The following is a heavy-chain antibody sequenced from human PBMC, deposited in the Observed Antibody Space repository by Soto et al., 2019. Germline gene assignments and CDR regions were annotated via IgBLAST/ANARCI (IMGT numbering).Heavy chain of an antibody. CDR2: ISAYNGNT. D-gene: IGHD6-6*01. CDR3: AREGPPVLD. V-gene: IGHV1-18*01. Sequence: QVQLVQSGAEVKKPGASVKVACRASGYTFTSYGICWVRQAPGQGLEWMGWISAYNGNTNYAQKLQGRVTMTTDKTTSTAYMELSSLRPDDTAVYYCAREGPPVLDWGQGTLVTVSS. CDR1: GYTFTSYG. J-gene: IGHJ4*02.